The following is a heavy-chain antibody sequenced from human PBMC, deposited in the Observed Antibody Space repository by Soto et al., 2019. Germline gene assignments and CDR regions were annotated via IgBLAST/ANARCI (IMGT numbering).Heavy chain of an antibody. CDR3: ARARGYSYGCVDY. CDR1: GGSISSGGYS. Sequence: SETLSLTCAVSGGSISSGGYSWSWIRQPPGKGLEWIGYIYHSGSTYYNPSLKSRATISVDRSKNQFSLKLSSVTAADTAVYYCARARGYSYGCVDYWGQGTLVTVSS. CDR2: IYHSGST. J-gene: IGHJ4*02. D-gene: IGHD5-18*01. V-gene: IGHV4-30-2*01.